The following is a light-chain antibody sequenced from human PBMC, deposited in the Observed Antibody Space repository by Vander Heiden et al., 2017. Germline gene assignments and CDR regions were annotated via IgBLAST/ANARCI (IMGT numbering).Light chain of an antibody. V-gene: IGKV1-33*01. Sequence: LQMTQSPSSLSASVGDRVTITCQASQDISNYLNWYQQKPGKAPKLLIYDASNLETGVPSRFTGSGSGTDFTFTISSLQPEDIATYYCQQYDNVPIAFGQGTRLDIK. CDR3: QQYDNVPIA. CDR2: DAS. J-gene: IGKJ5*01. CDR1: QDISNY.